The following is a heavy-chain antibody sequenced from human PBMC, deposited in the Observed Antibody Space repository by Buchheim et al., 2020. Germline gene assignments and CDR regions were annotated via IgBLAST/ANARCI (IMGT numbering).Heavy chain of an antibody. CDR3: ARDTDSRERADW. J-gene: IGHJ4*02. CDR2: IYGGGTT. CDR1: GFIVSRNY. Sequence: VESGGDVVQPGGSLRLSCEASGFIVSRNYMNWVRQAPGKGLEWVSSIYGGGTTYYADSVKGRFTISRDESRTTVYLHMRSLRVEDTAVYYCARDTDSRERADWWGPGTL. V-gene: IGHV3-66*01. D-gene: IGHD1-26*01.